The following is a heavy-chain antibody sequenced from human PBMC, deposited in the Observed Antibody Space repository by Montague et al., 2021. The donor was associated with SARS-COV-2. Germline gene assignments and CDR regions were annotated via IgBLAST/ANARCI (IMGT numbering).Heavy chain of an antibody. J-gene: IGHJ3*02. Sequence: SLRLSCAASGFTFSSYWMHWVRQAPGKGLVWVPRINSDGSSTSYADSVKGRFTISRDNAKNTLYLQMNSLRAEDTAVYYCARVYDYGDYVEALDIWGQGTMVTVS. CDR3: ARVYDYGDYVEALDI. D-gene: IGHD4-17*01. CDR1: GFTFSSYW. V-gene: IGHV3-74*01. CDR2: INSDGSST.